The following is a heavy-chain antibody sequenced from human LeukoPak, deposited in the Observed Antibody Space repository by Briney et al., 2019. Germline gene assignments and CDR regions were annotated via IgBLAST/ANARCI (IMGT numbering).Heavy chain of an antibody. V-gene: IGHV4-39*07. CDR3: AREVTAAAGANFDY. CDR2: IYYSGST. J-gene: IGHJ4*02. D-gene: IGHD6-13*01. Sequence: SETLSLTCTVSGGSISSSSYYWGWIRQPPGKGLEWIGSIYYSGSTYYNPSLKSRVTISVDTSKNQFSLKLSSVTAADTAVYYCAREVTAAAGANFDYWGQGTLVTVSS. CDR1: GGSISSSSYY.